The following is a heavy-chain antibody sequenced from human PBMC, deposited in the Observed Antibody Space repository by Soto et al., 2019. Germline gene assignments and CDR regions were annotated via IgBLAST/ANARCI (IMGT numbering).Heavy chain of an antibody. CDR3: ARVGGFLVELSFSPDY. V-gene: IGHV3-20*01. CDR1: GFTFDDYG. CDR2: INWNGGST. J-gene: IGHJ4*02. D-gene: IGHD3-16*02. Sequence: EVQLVESGGGVVRPGGSLRLSCAASGFTFDDYGMSWVRQAPGKGLEWVSGINWNGGSTGYADSVKGRFTISRDNAKNSLYLQINSLRAEDTALYHCARVGGFLVELSFSPDYWGQGTLVTVSS.